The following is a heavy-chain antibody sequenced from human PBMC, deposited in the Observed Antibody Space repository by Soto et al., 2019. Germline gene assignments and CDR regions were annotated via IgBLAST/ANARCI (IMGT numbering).Heavy chain of an antibody. Sequence: QVQLVQSGAEVKKPGSSVKVSCKASGGTFSSYAISWVRQAPGQGLAWMGGIIPIFCTANYAQKFQARVTITADESTSTAYMELSSLRSDDTAVYYCARDSMGATLRIGWFDPWGQGTLVTVSS. D-gene: IGHD1-26*01. V-gene: IGHV1-69*01. CDR2: IIPIFCTA. CDR3: ARDSMGATLRIGWFDP. CDR1: GGTFSSYA. J-gene: IGHJ5*02.